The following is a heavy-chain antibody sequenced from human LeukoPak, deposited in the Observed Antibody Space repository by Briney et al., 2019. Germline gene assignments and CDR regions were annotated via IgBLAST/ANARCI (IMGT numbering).Heavy chain of an antibody. CDR1: GGSISSSGYY. D-gene: IGHD3-10*01. Sequence: SETLSLTCTVSGGSISSSGYYWGWIRQPPGKGLEWIGSMYYSGSTYYNPSLKSRVTISVDTSKNHFSLKLSSVTAADTAVYYCASGSYGSGSRYYYYMDVWGKGTTVTISS. J-gene: IGHJ6*03. CDR2: MYYSGST. V-gene: IGHV4-39*07. CDR3: ASGSYGSGSRYYYYMDV.